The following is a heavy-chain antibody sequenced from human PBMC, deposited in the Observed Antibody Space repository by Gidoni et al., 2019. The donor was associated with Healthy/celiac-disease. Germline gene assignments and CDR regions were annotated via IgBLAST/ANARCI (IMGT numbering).Heavy chain of an antibody. Sequence: LEWVANIKQDGSEKYYVDSVKGRFTISRDNAKNSLYLQMNSLRAEDTAVYYCARANYYGSGSYYYNWFDPWDQGTLVTVSS. CDR3: ARANYYGSGSYYYNWFDP. V-gene: IGHV3-7*03. D-gene: IGHD3-10*01. J-gene: IGHJ5*02. CDR2: IKQDGSEK.